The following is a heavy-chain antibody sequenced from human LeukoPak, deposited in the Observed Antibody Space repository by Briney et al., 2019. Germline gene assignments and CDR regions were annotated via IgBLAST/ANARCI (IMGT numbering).Heavy chain of an antibody. J-gene: IGHJ4*02. CDR2: ISSSSSYI. D-gene: IGHD3-10*01. CDR1: GFPFSSYS. CDR3: ARAFNYYGSGSYYDLIDY. Sequence: PGGSLRLSCAASGFPFSSYSMNWVRQAPGKGLEWVSSISSSSSYIYYADSVKGRFTISRDNAKNSLYLQVNSLRAEDTAVYYCARAFNYYGSGSYYDLIDYWGQGTLVTVSS. V-gene: IGHV3-21*01.